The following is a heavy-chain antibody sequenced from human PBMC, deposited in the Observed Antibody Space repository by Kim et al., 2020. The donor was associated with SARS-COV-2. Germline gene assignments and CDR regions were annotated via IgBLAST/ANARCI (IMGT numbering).Heavy chain of an antibody. J-gene: IGHJ6*02. CDR2: ISGSGGST. D-gene: IGHD6-13*01. CDR3: AKDLVDIAAAPSYYYGMDV. Sequence: GGSLRLSCAASGFTFSSYAMSWVRQAPGKGLEWVSAISGSGGSTYYADSVKGRFTISRDNSKNTLYLQMNSLRAEDTAVYYCAKDLVDIAAAPSYYYGMDVWGQGTTVTVSS. V-gene: IGHV3-23*01. CDR1: GFTFSSYA.